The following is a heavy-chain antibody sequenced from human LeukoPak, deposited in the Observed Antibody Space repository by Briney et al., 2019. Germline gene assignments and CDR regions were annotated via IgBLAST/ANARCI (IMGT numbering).Heavy chain of an antibody. CDR1: GFTFSTYA. CDR3: AKGVAMGYYGSGSPVDY. D-gene: IGHD3-10*01. Sequence: GGSLRLSCAASGFTFSTYAMSWVRQAPGKGLEWVSAISGSGGSTYYADSVKGRLTISRDNSKNPLYLQMNSLRADDTAVYYCAKGVAMGYYGSGSPVDYWGQGTLVTVSS. J-gene: IGHJ4*02. CDR2: ISGSGGST. V-gene: IGHV3-23*01.